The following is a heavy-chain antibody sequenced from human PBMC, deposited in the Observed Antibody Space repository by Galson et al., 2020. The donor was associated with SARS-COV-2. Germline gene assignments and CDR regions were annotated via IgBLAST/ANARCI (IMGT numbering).Heavy chain of an antibody. V-gene: IGHV3-23*01. CDR3: AKDQRIWGSFDH. J-gene: IGHJ4*02. CDR2: IPGDGFSK. Sequence: GESLKISCAASGFTFNTYAMSWVRQAPGKGLEWVSGIPGDGFSKYYANFEGGRFTISRDNSRNTVTLEMNSLRVEDTAIYYCAKDQRIWGSFDHWGQGVLVTVSS. D-gene: IGHD3-16*01. CDR1: GFTFNTYA.